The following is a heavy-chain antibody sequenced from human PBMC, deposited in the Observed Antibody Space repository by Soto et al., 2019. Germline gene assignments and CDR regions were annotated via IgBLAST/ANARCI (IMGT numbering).Heavy chain of an antibody. D-gene: IGHD6-13*01. CDR3: ARERISSSWYSFDY. V-gene: IGHV4-31*03. J-gene: IGHJ4*02. Sequence: SETLSLTCTVSGGPISSGGYYWSWIRQHPGKGLEWIGYIYYSGSTYYNPSLKSRVTISVDTSKNQFSLKLSSVTAADTAVYYCARERISSSWYSFDYWGQGTLVTVSS. CDR2: IYYSGST. CDR1: GGPISSGGYY.